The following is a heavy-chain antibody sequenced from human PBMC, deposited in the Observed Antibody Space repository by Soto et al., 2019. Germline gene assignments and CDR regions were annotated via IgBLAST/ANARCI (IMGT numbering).Heavy chain of an antibody. Sequence: SETLSLTCTVSGGSISSGGYYWSWIRQHPGKGLEWIGYIYYSGSTYYKTSLKSRVTISVDTSKKQFSLKLSSVTAADTALYYCARDQVPAALFGWFDPWGQGPQVTVSS. D-gene: IGHD2-2*01. CDR3: ARDQVPAALFGWFDP. CDR2: IYYSGST. CDR1: GGSISSGGYY. J-gene: IGHJ5*02. V-gene: IGHV4-31*03.